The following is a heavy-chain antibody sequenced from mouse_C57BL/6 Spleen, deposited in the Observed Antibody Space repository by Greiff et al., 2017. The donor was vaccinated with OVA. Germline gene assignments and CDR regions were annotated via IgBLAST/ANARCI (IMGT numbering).Heavy chain of an antibody. D-gene: IGHD2-3*01. CDR2: ISSGSSTI. Sequence: DVKLVESGGGLVKPGGSLKLSCAASGFTFSDYGMHWVRQAPEQGLEWVAYISSGSSTIYYADTVKGRFTISRDNAKNTLFLQMTSLRSEDTAMYYCARNDGAYWGQGTLVTVSA. V-gene: IGHV5-17*01. CDR3: ARNDGAY. J-gene: IGHJ3*01. CDR1: GFTFSDYG.